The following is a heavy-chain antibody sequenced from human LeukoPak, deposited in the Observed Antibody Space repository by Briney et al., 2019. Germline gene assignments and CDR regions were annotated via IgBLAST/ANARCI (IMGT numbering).Heavy chain of an antibody. J-gene: IGHJ4*02. CDR1: GGSISSSSYY. CDR3: ARFNSGSYQHYFDY. V-gene: IGHV4-39*07. Sequence: PSETLSLTCTVSGGSISSSSYYWGWIRQPPGKGLEWIGSIYYSGITYYNPSLKSRVTISVDTSKNQFSLKLSSVTAADTAVYYCARFNSGSYQHYFDYWGQGTLVTVSS. D-gene: IGHD1-26*01. CDR2: IYYSGIT.